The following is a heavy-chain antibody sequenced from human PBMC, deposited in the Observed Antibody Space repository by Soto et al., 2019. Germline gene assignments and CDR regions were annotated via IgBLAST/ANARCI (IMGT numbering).Heavy chain of an antibody. CDR1: GGSISSYY. CDR3: ARHSGRIAVAGGHYYYYYGMDV. V-gene: IGHV4-59*08. Sequence: PSETLSLTCTVSGGSISSYYWSWIRQPPGKGLEWIGYIYYSGSTNYNPSLKSRVTISVDTSKNQFSLKLSSVTAADTAVYYCARHSGRIAVAGGHYYYYYGMDVWGQGTTVTVSS. J-gene: IGHJ6*02. D-gene: IGHD6-19*01. CDR2: IYYSGST.